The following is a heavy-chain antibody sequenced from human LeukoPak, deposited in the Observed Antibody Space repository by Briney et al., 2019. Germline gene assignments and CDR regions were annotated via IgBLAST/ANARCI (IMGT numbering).Heavy chain of an antibody. J-gene: IGHJ6*02. CDR2: ISSSSSYI. CDR3: AGRIAAAGTEHYYYYGMDV. Sequence: GGSLILSCAASGFTFSSYSMNWVRQAPGKGLEWVSSISSSSSYIYYADSVKGRFTISRDNAKNSLYLQMNSLRAEDTAVYYCAGRIAAAGTEHYYYYGMDVWGQGTTVTVSS. CDR1: GFTFSSYS. V-gene: IGHV3-21*01. D-gene: IGHD6-13*01.